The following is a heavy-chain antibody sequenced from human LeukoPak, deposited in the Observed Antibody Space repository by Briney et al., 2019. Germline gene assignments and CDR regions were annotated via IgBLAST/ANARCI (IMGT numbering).Heavy chain of an antibody. CDR1: GFTFGNSW. CDR2: INADGSTA. J-gene: IGHJ3*01. V-gene: IGHV3-74*01. Sequence: GGSLRLSCAASGFTFGNSWVHWVRQAPGKGLVWVSLINADGSTATYADSVKGRFTISRDNARNTLSLQMNTLTIEDTAVYYCVVVVEPPDSDGFDVWGQGTMITVSS. D-gene: IGHD1-14*01. CDR3: VVVVEPPDSDGFDV.